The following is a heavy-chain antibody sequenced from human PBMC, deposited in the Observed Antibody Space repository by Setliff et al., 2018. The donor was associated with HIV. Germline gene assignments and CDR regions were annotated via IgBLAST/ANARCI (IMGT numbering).Heavy chain of an antibody. V-gene: IGHV4-30-4*08. CDR1: GGSISSGDYY. J-gene: IGHJ4*02. CDR2: IYYSGRT. CDR3: ARANPGYDSSGYYSGDVDY. D-gene: IGHD3-22*01. Sequence: SETLSLTCTVSGGSISSGDYYWSWIRQPPGKGLEWIGYIYYSGRTYYTPSLKSRVTISVDTSKNQFSLKLSSVTAADTAVYYCARANPGYDSSGYYSGDVDYWGQGTLVTVSS.